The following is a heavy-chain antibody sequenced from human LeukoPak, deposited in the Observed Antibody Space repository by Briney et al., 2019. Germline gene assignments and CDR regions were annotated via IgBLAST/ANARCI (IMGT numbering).Heavy chain of an antibody. J-gene: IGHJ6*02. CDR3: ARDGRYCSSTSCYAVGRYYYYGMDV. CDR1: GFTVSSNY. Sequence: GGSLRLSCAASGFTVSSNYMSWVRQAPGKGLEWVSVIYSGGSTYYADSVKGRFTISRDNSKNTLYLQMNSLRAEDTAVYYCARDGRYCSSTSCYAVGRYYYYGMDVWGQGTTVTVSS. D-gene: IGHD2-2*01. V-gene: IGHV3-66*01. CDR2: IYSGGST.